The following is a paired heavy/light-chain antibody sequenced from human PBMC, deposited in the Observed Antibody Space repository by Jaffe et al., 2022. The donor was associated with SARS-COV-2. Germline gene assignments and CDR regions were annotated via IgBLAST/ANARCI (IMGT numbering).Light chain of an antibody. CDR2: AAS. J-gene: IGKJ1*01. Sequence: EIVMTQSPGTLSLSPGERATLSCRASQNVNSNLLAWYQQKPGQAPRLLIYAASSRAAGIPDRFSGSGSGTDFILTISRLEPEDFAVYYCQQYAISPRMFGQGTKVEIK. CDR1: QNVNSNL. V-gene: IGKV3-20*01. CDR3: QQYAISPRM.
Heavy chain of an antibody. D-gene: IGHD2-21*01. CDR2: TNADGTYT. CDR3: ARRMIDGDLDH. J-gene: IGHJ5*02. Sequence: EVQLVESGGGLVQPGGSLRLSCAASGFSFNSHWMYWVRQTPMKGLVWVAHTNADGTYTKYADSVKGRFTISRDNAKNTVYLEMNSLRVDDTALYYCARRMIDGDLDHWGQGTLVTVSS. V-gene: IGHV3-74*03. CDR1: GFSFNSHW.